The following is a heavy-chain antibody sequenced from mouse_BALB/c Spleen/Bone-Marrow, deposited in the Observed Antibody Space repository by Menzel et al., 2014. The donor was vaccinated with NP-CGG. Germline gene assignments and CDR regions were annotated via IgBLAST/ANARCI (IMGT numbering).Heavy chain of an antibody. Sequence: QVQLQQSGAELARPGASVKLSCRASGYTFTDYYINWMKQKTGQGLEWIGEIFPGSGNTYYNANFKGKATLTADKSSSTAYMQLSSLTSEDSAVYVCAREEVRRLAWFAYWGQGTLVTVSA. D-gene: IGHD2-14*01. V-gene: IGHV1-77*01. CDR3: AREEVRRLAWFAY. CDR2: IFPGSGNT. CDR1: GYTFTDYY. J-gene: IGHJ3*01.